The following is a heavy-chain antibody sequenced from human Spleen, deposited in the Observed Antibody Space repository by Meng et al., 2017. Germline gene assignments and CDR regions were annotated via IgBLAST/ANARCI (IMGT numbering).Heavy chain of an antibody. D-gene: IGHD4-11*01. V-gene: IGHV4-34*01. CDR3: ARGPTTMAHDFDY. CDR2: INHSGST. J-gene: IGHJ4*02. Sequence: QVQTQEWGAGLLNPSETLSLTCAVYGGSFSGYYWSWIRQPPGKGLEWIGEINHSGSTNYNPSLKSRVTISVDTSKNQFSLKLSSVTAADTAVYYCARGPTTMAHDFDYWGQGTLVTVSS. CDR1: GGSFSGYY.